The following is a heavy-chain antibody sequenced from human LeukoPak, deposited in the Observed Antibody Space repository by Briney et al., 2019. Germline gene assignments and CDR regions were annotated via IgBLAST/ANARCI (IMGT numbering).Heavy chain of an antibody. V-gene: IGHV3-20*04. D-gene: IGHD1-26*01. Sequence: AGGSLRLSCAASGFTFDDYGMSWVRQAPGKGLEWVSGINWNGGSTGYADSVKGRFTISRDNAKNSLYLQMNSLRAEDMALYYCAKGVRATRISHFDYWGQGTLVTVSS. J-gene: IGHJ4*02. CDR2: INWNGGST. CDR1: GFTFDDYG. CDR3: AKGVRATRISHFDY.